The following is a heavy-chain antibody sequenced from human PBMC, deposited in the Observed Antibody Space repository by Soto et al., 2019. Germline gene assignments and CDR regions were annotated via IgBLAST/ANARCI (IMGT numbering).Heavy chain of an antibody. D-gene: IGHD5-18*01. CDR2: ISGDGAST. J-gene: IGHJ5*02. CDR1: GFTFGTYA. Sequence: LRLSCAASGFTFGTYAMNWVRQAPGRGLEWVSGISGDGASTYYTDSVKGRFTISRDNFRNTLYLQMNSLRADDTALYYCAKDRSMDTRDWLDPWGQGTLVTVSS. CDR3: AKDRSMDTRDWLDP. V-gene: IGHV3-23*01.